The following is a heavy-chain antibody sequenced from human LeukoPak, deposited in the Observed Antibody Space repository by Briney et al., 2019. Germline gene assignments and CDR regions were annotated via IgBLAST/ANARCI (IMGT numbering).Heavy chain of an antibody. V-gene: IGHV1-8*01. J-gene: IGHJ6*02. CDR3: ARGPGKYQLLYSHESPYYYYYGMDV. Sequence: ASVKVSCTASGYTFTSYDINWVRRATGQGLEWMGWMNPNSGNTGYAQKFQGRVTMTRNTSISTAYMELSSLRSEDTAVYYCARGPGKYQLLYSHESPYYYYYGMDVWGQGTTVTVSS. CDR1: GYTFTSYD. CDR2: MNPNSGNT. D-gene: IGHD2-2*02.